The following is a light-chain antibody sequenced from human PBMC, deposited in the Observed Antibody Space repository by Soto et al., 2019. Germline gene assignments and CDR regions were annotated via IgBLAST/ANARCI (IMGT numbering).Light chain of an antibody. J-gene: IGKJ5*01. Sequence: DVQMTQSPSSVSASEGDSVTITCRASQGIANYLSWFEQKPGKAPKALIYATSTLQTGVPSRFSGSGSRTDFTLTSSSLQPDNFATYYCQQYNSYPIPFGQGTRLEMK. CDR1: QGIANY. V-gene: IGKV1-16*01. CDR3: QQYNSYPIP. CDR2: ATS.